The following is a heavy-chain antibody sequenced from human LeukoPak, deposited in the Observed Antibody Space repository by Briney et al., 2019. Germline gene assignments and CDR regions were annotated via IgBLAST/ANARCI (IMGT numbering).Heavy chain of an antibody. CDR3: ARDHEYYDFWSGYFAAFDI. Sequence: PGGSLRLSCAASGLTFSSYAMSWVRQAPGKGLEWVSAISGSGGRTYYADSVKGRFTISRDNSKNTLYLQMNSLRAEDTAVYHCARDHEYYDFWSGYFAAFDIWGQGTMVTVSS. CDR2: ISGSGGRT. D-gene: IGHD3-3*01. V-gene: IGHV3-23*01. J-gene: IGHJ3*02. CDR1: GLTFSSYA.